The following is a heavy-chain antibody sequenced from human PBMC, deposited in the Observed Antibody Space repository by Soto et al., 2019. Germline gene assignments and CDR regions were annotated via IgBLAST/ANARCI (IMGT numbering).Heavy chain of an antibody. V-gene: IGHV3-23*01. J-gene: IGHJ1*01. D-gene: IGHD3-22*01. Sequence: GGSLRLSCAASGFTFTSFAMSWVRQAPGKGLEGVAAVSGNGATTHYADSVKGRFTVSRDNSRNTVYLQLNSLRAEDTAVFYCAKKSYYYDTSGYSEYFQHWGQGTLVTVSS. CDR2: VSGNGATT. CDR1: GFTFTSFA. CDR3: AKKSYYYDTSGYSEYFQH.